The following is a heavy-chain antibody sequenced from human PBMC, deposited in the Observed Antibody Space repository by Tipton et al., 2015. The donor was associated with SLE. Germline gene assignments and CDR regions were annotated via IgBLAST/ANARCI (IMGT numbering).Heavy chain of an antibody. Sequence: TLSLTCTVSGGSISSSRYYWGWIRQPPGKGLEWIGSIYHSGTAYYNPSLKSRVTISVDTSKNQISLKLSSVTAADTAVYYCARGTVTYYFDYWGQGTLVTVSS. CDR2: IYHSGTA. D-gene: IGHD4-17*01. V-gene: IGHV4-39*07. CDR1: GGSISSSRYY. J-gene: IGHJ4*02. CDR3: ARGTVTYYFDY.